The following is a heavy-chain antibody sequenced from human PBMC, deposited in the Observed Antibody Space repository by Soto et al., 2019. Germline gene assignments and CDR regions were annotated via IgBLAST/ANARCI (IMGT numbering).Heavy chain of an antibody. J-gene: IGHJ4*02. CDR1: GFTFSSYG. D-gene: IGHD3-3*01. Sequence: EVQLLESGGGLVQPGGSLRLSCAASGFTFSSYGMSWVRQAPGKGLEWVAGISGSGGSTYYADSAKGRFTISRDNSKNTLYLQMNSLRAEDTAVYYCAKPYGGWSGLGGSDYFDYWGQGTLVTVSS. V-gene: IGHV3-23*01. CDR3: AKPYGGWSGLGGSDYFDY. CDR2: ISGSGGST.